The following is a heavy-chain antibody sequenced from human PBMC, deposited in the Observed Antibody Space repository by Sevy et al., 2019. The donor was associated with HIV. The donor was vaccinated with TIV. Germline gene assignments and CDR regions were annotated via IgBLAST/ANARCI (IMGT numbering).Heavy chain of an antibody. CDR1: GGSISSYY. D-gene: IGHD3-10*01. J-gene: IGHJ3*02. CDR3: ARSGEKRITMVRGVICAFDI. V-gene: IGHV4-4*07. CDR2: IYTSGST. Sequence: SETLSLTCTVSGGSISSYYWSWIRQPAGKGLEWIGRIYTSGSTNYNPSLKSRVTMSVDTSMNQFSLKLSSVTAADTAVYYCARSGEKRITMVRGVICAFDIWGQGTMVTVSS.